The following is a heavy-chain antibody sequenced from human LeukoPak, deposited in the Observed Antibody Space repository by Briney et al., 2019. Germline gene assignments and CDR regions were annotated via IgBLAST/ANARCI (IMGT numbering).Heavy chain of an antibody. J-gene: IGHJ6*03. CDR1: GGSISSSSYY. CDR2: IYYSGST. D-gene: IGHD4-11*01. CDR3: ARGLQYVFYYYYYYMDV. V-gene: IGHV4-61*01. Sequence: PSETLSLTCTVSGGSISSSSYYWSWIRQPPGKGLEWIGYIYYSGSTNYNPSLKSRVTISVDTSKNQFSLKLSSVTAADTAVYYCARGLQYVFYYYYYYMDVWGKGTTVTVSS.